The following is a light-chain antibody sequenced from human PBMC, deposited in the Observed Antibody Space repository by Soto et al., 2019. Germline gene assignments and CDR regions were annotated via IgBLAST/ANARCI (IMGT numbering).Light chain of an antibody. CDR1: SSNIGNNY. Sequence: QSVLTQPPSASGTPGQRVTISCSGSSSNIGNNYVYWYQQFPGTAPKLLIYRNDQRPSGVPDRFSGSKSGTSASLAISGPRSEDEADYYCAAWDDSLSVVFGGGTKLTVL. J-gene: IGLJ2*01. CDR3: AAWDDSLSVV. V-gene: IGLV1-47*01. CDR2: RND.